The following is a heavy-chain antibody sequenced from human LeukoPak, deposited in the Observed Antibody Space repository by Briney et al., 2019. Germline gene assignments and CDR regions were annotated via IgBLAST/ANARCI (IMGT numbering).Heavy chain of an antibody. CDR1: GGSFSGYY. CDR2: INHSGST. CDR3: ARAAGGGSGWNFDY. D-gene: IGHD6-19*01. Sequence: SETLSLTCAVYGGSFSGYYWSWIRQPPGKGLECIGEINHSGSTNYNPSLKSRVTISIDTSKNQFSLKPSSVTAADTAVYYCARAAGGGSGWNFDYWGQGTLVSVSS. J-gene: IGHJ4*02. V-gene: IGHV4-34*01.